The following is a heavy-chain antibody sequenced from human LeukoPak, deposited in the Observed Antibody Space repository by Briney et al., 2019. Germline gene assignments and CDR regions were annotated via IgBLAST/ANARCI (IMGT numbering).Heavy chain of an antibody. CDR3: ARGKNGVGGYDILIDY. CDR2: ISSDASSL. J-gene: IGHJ4*02. CDR1: GFTFSSYA. Sequence: GGSLRLSCAASGFTFSSYALSSVRQAPGKGLDWISYISSDASSLYYADSVRGRFTISRDNDKNSLFLQMYSLRDEHTAVYYCARGKNGVGGYDILIDYWGQGTLVTVSS. V-gene: IGHV3-48*02. D-gene: IGHD3-9*01.